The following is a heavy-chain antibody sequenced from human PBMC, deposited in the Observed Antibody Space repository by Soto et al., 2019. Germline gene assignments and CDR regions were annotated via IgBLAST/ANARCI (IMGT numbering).Heavy chain of an antibody. CDR1: GGTFSSYA. Sequence: SVKVSCKASGGTFSSYAISWVRQAPGQGLEWMGGIIPIFGTANYAQKFQGRVTITADKSTSTAYMELSSLRSEDTAVYYCARGVTMVRGVIGYYYYYGMDVWGQGTTVTAP. D-gene: IGHD3-10*01. V-gene: IGHV1-69*06. CDR2: IIPIFGTA. J-gene: IGHJ6*02. CDR3: ARGVTMVRGVIGYYYYYGMDV.